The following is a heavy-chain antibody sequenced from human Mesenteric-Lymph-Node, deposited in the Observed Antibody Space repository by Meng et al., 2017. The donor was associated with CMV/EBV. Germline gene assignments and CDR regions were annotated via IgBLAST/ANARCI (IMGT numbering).Heavy chain of an antibody. CDR2: IYPGDSDT. J-gene: IGHJ5*02. CDR3: ARKRRSSTTPFDP. V-gene: IGHV5-51*01. Sequence: GESLKISCTGSGYSFTSYWIGWVRQMPGKGLEWMGIIYPGDSDTRYSPSFQGQVTISADKSISTAYLQWSSLKASDTAMYYCARKRRSSTTPFDPWGQGTLVTVSS. CDR1: GYSFTSYW. D-gene: IGHD2-2*01.